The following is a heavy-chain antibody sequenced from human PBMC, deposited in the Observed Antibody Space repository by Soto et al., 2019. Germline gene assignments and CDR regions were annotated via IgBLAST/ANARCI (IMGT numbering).Heavy chain of an antibody. CDR1: GFTVSSNY. D-gene: IGHD6-13*01. V-gene: IGHV3-66*01. CDR3: ARDPSSSWSTERFDP. CDR2: IYSGGST. Sequence: EVQLVESGGGLVQPGGSLRLSCAASGFTVSSNYMSWVRQAPGKGLEWVSVIYSGGSTYYADSVKGRFTISRDNSKNTLYLQMNSLRAEDTAVYYCARDPSSSWSTERFDPWGQGTLVTVSS. J-gene: IGHJ5*02.